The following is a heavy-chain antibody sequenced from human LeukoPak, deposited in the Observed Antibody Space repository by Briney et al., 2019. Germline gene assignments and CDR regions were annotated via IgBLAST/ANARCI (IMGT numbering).Heavy chain of an antibody. V-gene: IGHV1-8*01. CDR1: GYTFTSYD. J-gene: IGHJ6*03. CDR3: ARTGVGMGNSSSYYYYYMDV. D-gene: IGHD6-6*01. Sequence: ASVKVSCKASGYTFTSYDINWVRQATGQGLEWMGWMNPNSGNTGYAQKFQGRVTMTRNTSISTAYMELSSLRSEDTAVYYCARTGVGMGNSSSYYYYYMDVWGKGTTVTVSS. CDR2: MNPNSGNT.